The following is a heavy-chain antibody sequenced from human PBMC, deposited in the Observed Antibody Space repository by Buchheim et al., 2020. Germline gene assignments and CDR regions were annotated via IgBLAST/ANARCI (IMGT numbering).Heavy chain of an antibody. CDR3: AKDNGSGPPLGYFDY. CDR1: GFTFSSYG. D-gene: IGHD6-19*01. Sequence: QVQLVESGGGVVQPGRSLRLSCAASGFTFSSYGMHWVRQAPGKGLEWVAVISYDGSNKYYADSVKGRFTISRDNSKNTLYLQMNSLRAEDTAVYYCAKDNGSGPPLGYFDYWGQGTL. V-gene: IGHV3-30*18. CDR2: ISYDGSNK. J-gene: IGHJ4*02.